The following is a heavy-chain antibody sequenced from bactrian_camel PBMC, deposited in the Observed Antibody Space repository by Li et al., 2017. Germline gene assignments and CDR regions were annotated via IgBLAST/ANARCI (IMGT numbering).Heavy chain of an antibody. D-gene: IGHD7*01. CDR2: IDGAGTP. CDR1: DNTFRRRC. V-gene: IGHV3S55*01. Sequence: QVQLVESGGGSVQAGGSLRLSCAASDNTFRRRCWGWFRQAPGKEREGVAVIDGAGTPAYPHSVKDRFTISQVNNTLYLQMNSLQPDDTAVYYCAADDRTPLKDSGPCSTAPSAYTHWGQGTQVTV. J-gene: IGHJ4*01. CDR3: AADDRTPLKDSGPCSTAPSAYTH.